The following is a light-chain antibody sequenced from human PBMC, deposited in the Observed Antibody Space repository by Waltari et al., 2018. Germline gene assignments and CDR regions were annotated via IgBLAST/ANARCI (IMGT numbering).Light chain of an antibody. CDR2: LNSDGSH. Sequence: QLVLTQSPSAFASLGASVKLTCTLSSGHSSYAIAWPQQQPEKGPQYLMKLNSDGSHSKGDGIPDRFSGSSSGAERYLTISSLQSEDEADYYCQTWGTGIWVFGGGTKLTVL. V-gene: IGLV4-69*01. J-gene: IGLJ3*02. CDR1: SGHSSYA. CDR3: QTWGTGIWV.